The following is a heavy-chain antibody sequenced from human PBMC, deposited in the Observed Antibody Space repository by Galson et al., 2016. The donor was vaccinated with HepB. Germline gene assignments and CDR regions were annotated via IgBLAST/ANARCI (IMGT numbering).Heavy chain of an antibody. Sequence: SLRLSCAASGFTFSSYGMHWVRQAPGKGLEWVAVISYDRSNKYYADSVKGRFTISRDNSKNTLYLQMNSLRAEDTALYYCARATVTTVSRFDYWGQGTLVSVSS. CDR1: GFTFSSYG. CDR3: ARATVTTVSRFDY. V-gene: IGHV3-30*03. D-gene: IGHD4-17*01. CDR2: ISYDRSNK. J-gene: IGHJ4*02.